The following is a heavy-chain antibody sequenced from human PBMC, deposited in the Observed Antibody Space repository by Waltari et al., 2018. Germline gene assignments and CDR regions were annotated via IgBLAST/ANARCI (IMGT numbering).Heavy chain of an antibody. Sequence: QVQLQESDPGLVKPSETLSLTCTVPGGSISSYYWSWIRQPPGKGLEWIGYIYYSGSTNYNPSLKSRVTISVDTSKNQFSLKLSSVTAADTAVYYCARGPGGGFDYWGQGTLVTVSS. CDR3: ARGPGGGFDY. V-gene: IGHV4-59*01. D-gene: IGHD1-26*01. CDR1: GGSISSYY. J-gene: IGHJ4*02. CDR2: IYYSGST.